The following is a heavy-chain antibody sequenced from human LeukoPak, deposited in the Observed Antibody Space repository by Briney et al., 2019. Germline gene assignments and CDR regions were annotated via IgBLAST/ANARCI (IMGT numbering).Heavy chain of an antibody. CDR2: IYYSGST. V-gene: IGHV4-59*08. J-gene: IGHJ4*02. D-gene: IGHD3-22*01. Sequence: PSETLSLTCTVSGGSISSYYWSWIRQPPGKGLEWIGYIYYSGSTNYNPSLKSRVTISVDTSKNQFSLKLSSVTAADTAVYYCARQDYYDSSGYYSDYWGQGTLVTVSS. CDR1: GGSISSYY. CDR3: ARQDYYDSSGYYSDY.